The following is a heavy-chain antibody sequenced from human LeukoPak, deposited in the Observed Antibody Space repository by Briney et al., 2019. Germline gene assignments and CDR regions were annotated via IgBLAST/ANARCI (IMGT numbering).Heavy chain of an antibody. D-gene: IGHD6-13*01. CDR2: INLSGST. Sequence: SETLSLTCAVYGGSFSGYYWNWIRQPPGKGLEWIGEINLSGSTTYNPSLRSRVTISVDTSKNQFSLKVDSVTAADTAVYFCAGDDPAAAGTPLDYWGQGTLVTVSS. V-gene: IGHV4-34*01. CDR3: AGDDPAAAGTPLDY. J-gene: IGHJ4*02. CDR1: GGSFSGYY.